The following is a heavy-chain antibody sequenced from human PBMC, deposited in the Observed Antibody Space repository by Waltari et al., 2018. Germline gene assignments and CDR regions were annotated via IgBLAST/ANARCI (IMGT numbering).Heavy chain of an antibody. J-gene: IGHJ4*02. CDR1: GDSITSHF. CDR3: ARRLYGGDPFDS. Sequence: QVHLQESSPGLVTPSETLSLTCSVSGDSITSHFWSWIRQSPGKGLEWIGYVYYSGTTHYNPSLKSRVTISADTSKNQFSLNLKSVTAADTAVYYCARRLYGGDPFDSWGQGAQVTVSS. CDR2: VYYSGTT. V-gene: IGHV4-59*11. D-gene: IGHD3-10*01.